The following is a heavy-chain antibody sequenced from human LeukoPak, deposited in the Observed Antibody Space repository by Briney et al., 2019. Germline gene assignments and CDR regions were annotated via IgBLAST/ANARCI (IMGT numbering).Heavy chain of an antibody. V-gene: IGHV3-21*01. CDR3: ARDATVTTPYFDY. CDR2: ISSSSSYI. Sequence: SGGSLRLSCAASGFTFSSYSMNWVRQAPGKGLEWVSSISSSSSYIYYADSVKGRFTISRDNAKNSLYLQMNSLRAEDTAVYYCARDATVTTPYFDYWGQGTLVTASS. CDR1: GFTFSSYS. D-gene: IGHD4-17*01. J-gene: IGHJ4*02.